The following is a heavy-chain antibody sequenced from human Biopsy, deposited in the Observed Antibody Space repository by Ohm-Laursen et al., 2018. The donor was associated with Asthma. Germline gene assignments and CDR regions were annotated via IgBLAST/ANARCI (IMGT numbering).Heavy chain of an antibody. CDR3: VRGSSSWHHGPFHYYYGLDV. CDR2: IYYSGTT. D-gene: IGHD6-13*01. V-gene: IGHV4-39*01. CDR1: GGSMTPTSHY. Sequence: SQTLSLTWTVSGGSMTPTSHYWGWIRQPPGKGLEWIGSIYYSGTTYYNPSLESRVTVSADTSKNQFSLKLTSVTAADTAVYYCVRGSSSWHHGPFHYYYGLDVWGQGTTATVSS. J-gene: IGHJ6*02.